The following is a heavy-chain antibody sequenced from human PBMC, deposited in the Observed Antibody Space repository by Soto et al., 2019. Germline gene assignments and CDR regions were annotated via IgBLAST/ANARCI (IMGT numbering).Heavy chain of an antibody. Sequence: SETLSLTCAVSGYSISSGYYWGWIRQPPGRGLEWIGSIYHSGSTYYNPSLKSRVTISVDTSKNQFSLKLSSVTAADTAVYYCARDLRGSSGYDYWGQGTLVTVSS. J-gene: IGHJ4*02. CDR2: IYHSGST. D-gene: IGHD6-19*01. CDR3: ARDLRGSSGYDY. CDR1: GYSISSGYY. V-gene: IGHV4-38-2*02.